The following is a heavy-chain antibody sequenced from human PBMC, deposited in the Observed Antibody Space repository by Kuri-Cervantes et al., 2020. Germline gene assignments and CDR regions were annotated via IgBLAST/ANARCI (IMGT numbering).Heavy chain of an antibody. Sequence: GESLKISCAASGFTFSSYSINWVRQAPGKGLEWVSSISSSSSYIYYADSVKARFTISRDNAKNSLYLQMNSLRAEDTAVYYCARGLLWFGVLFLPQFDYWGQGTLVTVSS. CDR2: ISSSSSYI. J-gene: IGHJ4*02. D-gene: IGHD3-10*01. CDR1: GFTFSSYS. V-gene: IGHV3-21*01. CDR3: ARGLLWFGVLFLPQFDY.